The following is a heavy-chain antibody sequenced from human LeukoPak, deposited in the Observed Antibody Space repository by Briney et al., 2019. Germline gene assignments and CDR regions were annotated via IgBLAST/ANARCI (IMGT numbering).Heavy chain of an antibody. D-gene: IGHD2-2*02. CDR2: IYYSGST. J-gene: IGHJ4*02. Sequence: SETLSLTCTVSGGSISSSSYYWTWIRQPPGKGLEWIGYIYYSGSTNYNPSLSSRVTISLDTSKNQFSLMLRPLTAADTAVYYCARRYTASPGERFDYWGQGTLVTVSS. V-gene: IGHV4-61*05. CDR1: GGSISSSSYY. CDR3: ARRYTASPGERFDY.